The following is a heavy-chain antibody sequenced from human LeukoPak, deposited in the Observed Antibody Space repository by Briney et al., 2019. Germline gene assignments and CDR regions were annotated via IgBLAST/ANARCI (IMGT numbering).Heavy chain of an antibody. D-gene: IGHD5-12*01. CDR3: ATRHTLRQNFDY. Sequence: ASVKVSCKASGYTFTGYYMHWVRQATGQGLEWMGWMNPNSGNTGYAQKFQGRVTMTRNTSISTAYMELSSLRSEDTAVYYCATRHTLRQNFDYWGQGTLVTVSS. J-gene: IGHJ4*02. V-gene: IGHV1-8*02. CDR1: GYTFTGYY. CDR2: MNPNSGNT.